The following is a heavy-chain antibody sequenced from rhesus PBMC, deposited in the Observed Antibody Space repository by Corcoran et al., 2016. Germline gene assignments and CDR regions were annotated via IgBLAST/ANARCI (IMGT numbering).Heavy chain of an antibody. CDR2: INPSNGKT. CDR3: ARLMEVADV. D-gene: IGHD2-33*01. Sequence: QVQLVQSGAEVKKPGSSVKVSCKASGYTFTDYYMHWVRPAPRQGLEWMRWINPSNGKTKYAQKFQGRVTMTSDASTSTAYMELSSLRSEDTAVYYCARLMEVADVWGPGVLVTVSS. CDR1: GYTFTDYY. V-gene: IGHV1S2*01. J-gene: IGHJ5-1*01.